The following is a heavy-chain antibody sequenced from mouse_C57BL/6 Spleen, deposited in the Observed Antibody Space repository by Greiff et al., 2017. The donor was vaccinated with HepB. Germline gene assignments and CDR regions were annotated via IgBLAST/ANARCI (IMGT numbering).Heavy chain of an antibody. V-gene: IGHV1-55*01. CDR3: ASPVGSSYWFAY. D-gene: IGHD1-1*01. CDR2: IYPGSGST. Sequence: QVQLQQPGAELVKPGASVKMSCKASGYTFTSYWITWVKQRPGQGLEWIGDIYPGSGSTNYNEKFKSKATLTVATSSSTAYMQLSSLTSADAAVYDCASPVGSSYWFAYWGQGTLVTVSA. J-gene: IGHJ3*01. CDR1: GYTFTSYW.